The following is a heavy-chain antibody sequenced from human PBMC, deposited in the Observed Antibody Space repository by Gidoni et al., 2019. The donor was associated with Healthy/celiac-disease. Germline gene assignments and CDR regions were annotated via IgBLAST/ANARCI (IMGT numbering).Heavy chain of an antibody. D-gene: IGHD3-10*01. CDR1: GYTSTGSY. V-gene: IGHV1-2*02. Sequence: QVQLVQSGAEVKKPGASVKVSSTASGYTSTGSYMHWVRQAPGQGLEWMGWINPNSGGTNYAQKFQGRVTMTRDTSISTAYMELSRLRSDDTAVYYCARDQDRGAVVRGVIIAYWGQGTLVTVSS. CDR3: ARDQDRGAVVRGVIIAY. CDR2: INPNSGGT. J-gene: IGHJ4*02.